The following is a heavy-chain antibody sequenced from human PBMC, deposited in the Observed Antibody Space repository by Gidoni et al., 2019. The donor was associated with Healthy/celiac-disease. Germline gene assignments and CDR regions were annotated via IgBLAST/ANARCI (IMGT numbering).Heavy chain of an antibody. J-gene: IGHJ4*02. Sequence: QVQLQESGPGLVKPSQTLSLTCTFSGCSISSACYYWSWIRQHPGKGLEWIGYIYYSGSTYYNPSLKSRVTISVDTSKNQFSLKLSSVTAADTAVYYCARANYDFWSGYLFYFDYWGQGTLVTVSS. CDR3: ARANYDFWSGYLFYFDY. CDR2: IYYSGST. V-gene: IGHV4-31*03. D-gene: IGHD3-3*01. CDR1: GCSISSACYY.